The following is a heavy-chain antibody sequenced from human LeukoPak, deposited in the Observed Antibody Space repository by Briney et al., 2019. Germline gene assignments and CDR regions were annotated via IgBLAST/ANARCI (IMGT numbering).Heavy chain of an antibody. D-gene: IGHD3-3*01. CDR3: AKDRGSLRFLEWLLVDY. Sequence: GGSLRLSCAASGFTFSSYGMHWVRQAPGKGLEWVAFIRYDGSNKYYADSVKGRFTISRDNSKNTLYLQMNSLRAEDTAVYYCAKDRGSLRFLEWLLVDYWGQGTLVTVSS. CDR1: GFTFSSYG. CDR2: IRYDGSNK. J-gene: IGHJ4*02. V-gene: IGHV3-30*02.